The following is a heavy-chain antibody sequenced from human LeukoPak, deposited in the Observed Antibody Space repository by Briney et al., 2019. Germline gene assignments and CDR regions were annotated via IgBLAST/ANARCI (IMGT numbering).Heavy chain of an antibody. V-gene: IGHV4-61*01. CDR1: GGSVSSGSYY. D-gene: IGHD3-22*01. Sequence: SETLSLTCTVSGGSVSSGSYYWSWIRQPPGKGLEWIGYIYYSGSTNYNPSLKSRVTISVDTSKNQFSLRLSSVTAADTAVYYCASLRSDSSGYYNLRIDYWGQGTLVTVSS. CDR3: ASLRSDSSGYYNLRIDY. CDR2: IYYSGST. J-gene: IGHJ4*02.